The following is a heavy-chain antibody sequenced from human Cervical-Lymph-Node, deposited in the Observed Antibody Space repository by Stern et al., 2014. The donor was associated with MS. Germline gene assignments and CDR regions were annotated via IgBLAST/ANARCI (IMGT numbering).Heavy chain of an antibody. Sequence: EVQLVESGGGLVQPGGSLRLSCAASGLTFANYALSWVRQAPGKGLEWVTTITVSGGLTYYADPVKGRFTISRDNSKNTLYLQMSSLRPEDTAVYYCATNPVNTFGFVYRYFDYWGQGTLVTVSS. J-gene: IGHJ4*02. CDR3: ATNPVNTFGFVYRYFDY. V-gene: IGHV3-23*04. CDR2: ITVSGGLT. D-gene: IGHD2-8*02. CDR1: GLTFANYA.